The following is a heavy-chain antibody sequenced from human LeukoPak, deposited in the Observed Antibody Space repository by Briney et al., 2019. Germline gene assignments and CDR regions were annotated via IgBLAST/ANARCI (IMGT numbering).Heavy chain of an antibody. CDR3: ARTHSSGYLSV. J-gene: IGHJ4*02. CDR2: INHSGST. CDR1: GGSFSGYY. D-gene: IGHD3-22*01. V-gene: IGHV4-34*01. Sequence: PSETLSLTCAVYGGSFSGYYWSWIRQPPGKGLEWIGEINHSGSTNYNPSLKSRVTISVDTSKNQFSLKLSSVTAAYTAVYYCARTHSSGYLSVWGQGTLVTVSS.